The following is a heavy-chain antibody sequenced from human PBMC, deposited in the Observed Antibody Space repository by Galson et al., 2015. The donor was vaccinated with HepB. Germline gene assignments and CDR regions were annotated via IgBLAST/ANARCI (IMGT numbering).Heavy chain of an antibody. Sequence: SETLSLTCTVSGGSISSYYWSWIRQPPGKGLEWIGYIYYSGSTNYNPSLKSRVTISVDTSKNQFSLKLSSVTAADTAVYYCARDREYSGIDYWGQGTLVTVSS. V-gene: IGHV4-59*01. CDR1: GGSISSYY. D-gene: IGHD5-12*01. CDR3: ARDREYSGIDY. CDR2: IYYSGST. J-gene: IGHJ4*02.